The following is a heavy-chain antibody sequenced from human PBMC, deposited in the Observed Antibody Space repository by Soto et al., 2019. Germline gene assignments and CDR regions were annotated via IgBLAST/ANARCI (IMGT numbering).Heavy chain of an antibody. D-gene: IGHD6-13*01. CDR3: ARGSKGSSWYAYWFDP. V-gene: IGHV1-8*02. CDR1: GGTFSSYA. Sequence: ASVKVSCKASGGTFSSYAINCVRQATGQGLEWMGWMNPNSGNTGYAQKFQGRVTMTRNTSISTAYMELSSLRSEDTAVYYCARGSKGSSWYAYWFDPWGQGTLVTVSS. J-gene: IGHJ5*02. CDR2: MNPNSGNT.